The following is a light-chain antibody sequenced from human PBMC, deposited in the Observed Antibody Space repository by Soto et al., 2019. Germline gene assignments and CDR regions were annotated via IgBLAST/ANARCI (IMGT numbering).Light chain of an antibody. J-gene: IGLJ1*01. CDR2: GVS. Sequence: QSALTQPASVSGSPGQSITISCTGTITDIGAYNYVSWYQQHPGKAPKLLIYGVSSRPSGVSNRFSGSKSGNAAYLTISGLQADDEAEYYCSSYTSSITPYVFGTGTMVTVL. CDR1: ITDIGAYNY. CDR3: SSYTSSITPYV. V-gene: IGLV2-14*01.